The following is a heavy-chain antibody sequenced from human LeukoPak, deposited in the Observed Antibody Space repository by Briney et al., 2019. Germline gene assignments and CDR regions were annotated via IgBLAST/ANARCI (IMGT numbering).Heavy chain of an antibody. D-gene: IGHD3-9*01. CDR3: TTRLLRYFDWLLSYDY. CDR1: GFTFSSYA. J-gene: IGHJ4*02. V-gene: IGHV3-23*01. CDR2: ISGSGGST. Sequence: GSLRLSCAASGFTFSSYAMSWVRQAPGKGLEWVSAISGSGGSTYYADSVKGRFTISRDNSKNTLFLQMNSLKTEDTAVYYCTTRLLRYFDWLLSYDYWGQGTLVTVSS.